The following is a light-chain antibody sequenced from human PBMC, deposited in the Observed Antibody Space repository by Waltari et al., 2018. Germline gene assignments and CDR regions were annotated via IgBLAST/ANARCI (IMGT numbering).Light chain of an antibody. CDR3: QQRRNWPPT. J-gene: IGKJ2*01. V-gene: IGKV3-11*01. CDR1: QDVGGF. CDR2: DTS. Sequence: DIVLTQSPATLSLSPGARATLSCRASQDVGGFIAWYQQRPGQAPRLLIYDTSNRGSGIPTRFSGSGSGTDFTLTISSLEPEDFAHYYCQQRRNWPPTFGQGTSVE.